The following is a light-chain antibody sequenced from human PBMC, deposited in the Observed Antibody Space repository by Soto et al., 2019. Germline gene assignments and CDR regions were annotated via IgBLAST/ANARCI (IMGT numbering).Light chain of an antibody. CDR1: QSVNIN. CDR2: GAS. V-gene: IGKV3-15*01. Sequence: EIVMTQSPATLSVSPGERATLSCRASQSVNINLAWYQQKPGQAPRLLIYGASIRATGIPARFSGSGSGTEFTLTISSLQSEDSATYYCQQCNSWPPLTVGGGTKVEIK. J-gene: IGKJ4*02. CDR3: QQCNSWPPLT.